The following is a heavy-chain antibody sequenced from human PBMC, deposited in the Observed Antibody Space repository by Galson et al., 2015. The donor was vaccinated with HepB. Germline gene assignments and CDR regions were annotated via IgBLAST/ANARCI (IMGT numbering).Heavy chain of an antibody. CDR2: ISAYNGNT. J-gene: IGHJ4*02. Sequence: SVKVSCKASGYTFTSYGISWVRQAPGQGLEWMGWISAYNGNTNYAQKLQGRVTMTTDTSTSTAYMELRSLRSGDTAVYYCAIVPAAIPAYFDYWGQGTLVTVSS. V-gene: IGHV1-18*01. D-gene: IGHD2-2*02. CDR1: GYTFTSYG. CDR3: AIVPAAIPAYFDY.